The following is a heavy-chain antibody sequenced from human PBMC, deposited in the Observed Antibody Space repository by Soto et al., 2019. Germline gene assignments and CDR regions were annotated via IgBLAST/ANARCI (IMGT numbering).Heavy chain of an antibody. J-gene: IGHJ4*02. V-gene: IGHV3-33*01. D-gene: IGHD2-2*01. CDR2: IWYDGSNE. CDR1: GFTFSSSA. Sequence: QVQLVESGGGVVQPGRSLRLSCATSGFTFSSSAMHWVRQAPGKGLEWVAAIWYDGSNEYYADSVKGRFTISKDNSENALYLQMNSLRAEDTAVYYCAREKDCTSSSCYRGHFDYWGQGALVTVSS. CDR3: AREKDCTSSSCYRGHFDY.